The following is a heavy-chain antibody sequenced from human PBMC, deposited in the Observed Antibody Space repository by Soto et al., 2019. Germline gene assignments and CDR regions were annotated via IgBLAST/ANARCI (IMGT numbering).Heavy chain of an antibody. CDR2: IRGFSPYT. V-gene: IGHV3-21*01. CDR3: ESYRGYDAQDYYYTATDV. D-gene: IGHD2-15*01. CDR1: GFTFRSYT. J-gene: IGHJ6*02. Sequence: PGGSLRLSCAASGFTFRSYTMNWVRQAPGKGLEWVSAIRGFSPYTFYADSAKGRFTISRDNAKNSLYLQMNSLRAEDTAVYYCESYRGYDAQDYYYTATDVWGQGTTVTVSS.